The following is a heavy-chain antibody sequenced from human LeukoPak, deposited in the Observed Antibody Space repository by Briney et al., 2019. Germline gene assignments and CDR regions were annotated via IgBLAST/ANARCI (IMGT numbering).Heavy chain of an antibody. CDR2: IHTSGST. D-gene: IGHD2/OR15-2a*01. CDR3: ARDSHAYFDAFDI. CDR1: GVSISSYY. Sequence: SETLSLTCTVSGVSISSYYWSWMRQPAGKGLEWIGRIHTSGSTNYNPSLKSRVTMSVDTSKNQFSLKLSSVTAADTAVYFCARDSHAYFDAFDIWGQGTMVTVSS. J-gene: IGHJ3*02. V-gene: IGHV4-4*07.